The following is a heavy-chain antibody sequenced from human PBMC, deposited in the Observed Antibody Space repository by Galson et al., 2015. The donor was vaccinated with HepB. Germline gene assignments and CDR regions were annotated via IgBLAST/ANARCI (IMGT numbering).Heavy chain of an antibody. CDR1: GFTFSSYA. Sequence: SLRLSCAASGFTFSSYAMHWVRQAPGKGLEWVAVISYDGSNKYYADSVKGRFTISRDNSKNTLYLQMNSLRAEDTAVYYCARLIAEDVGSDYDFWSGYARYGLSVPAPLQDKPNWFDPWGQGTLVTVSS. CDR2: ISYDGSNK. CDR3: ARLIAEDVGSDYDFWSGYARYGLSVPAPLQDKPNWFDP. V-gene: IGHV3-30-3*01. J-gene: IGHJ5*02. D-gene: IGHD3-3*01.